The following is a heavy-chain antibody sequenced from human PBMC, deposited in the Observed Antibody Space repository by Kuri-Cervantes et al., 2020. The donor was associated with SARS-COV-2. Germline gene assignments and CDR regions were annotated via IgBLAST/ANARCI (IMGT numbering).Heavy chain of an antibody. CDR2: ISYDGSNK. Sequence: GESLKISCAASGFTFSSYAMHWVRQAPGKGLEWVAVISYDGSNKYYADSVKGRFTISRDTSKNTLYLQMNSLRAEDTAVYYCARGASGYNPPFDYWGQGTLVTVSS. D-gene: IGHD5-24*01. V-gene: IGHV3-30*04. J-gene: IGHJ4*02. CDR1: GFTFSSYA. CDR3: ARGASGYNPPFDY.